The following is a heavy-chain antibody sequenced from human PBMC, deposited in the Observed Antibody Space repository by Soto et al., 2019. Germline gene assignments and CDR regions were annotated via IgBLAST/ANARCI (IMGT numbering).Heavy chain of an antibody. J-gene: IGHJ6*03. V-gene: IGHV4-39*01. D-gene: IGHD2-2*03. CDR2: IYYSGST. CDR1: GGSISSSSYY. CDR3: ARGGYCSSTSCYGYYYYYMDV. Sequence: SETLSLTCTVSGGSISSSSYYWGWIRQPPGKGLEWIGSIYYSGSTYYNPSLKSRVTISVDTSKNQFSLKLSSVTAADTAVYYCARGGYCSSTSCYGYYYYYMDVWGKGTTVTVSS.